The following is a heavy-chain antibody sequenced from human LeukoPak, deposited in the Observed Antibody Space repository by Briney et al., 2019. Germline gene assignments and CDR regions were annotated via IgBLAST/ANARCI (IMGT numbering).Heavy chain of an antibody. CDR3: ARAKYSNLSYYYYGMDV. J-gene: IGHJ6*02. CDR2: IYYSGST. D-gene: IGHD6-6*01. V-gene: IGHV4-31*03. CDR1: GGSISSGGYY. Sequence: SQTLSLTCTVSGGSISSGGYYWSWIRQHPGKGLEWIGYIYYSGSTYYNPSLKSRVTISVDTSKNQFPLKLSSVTAADTAVHYCARAKYSNLSYYYYGMDVWGQGTTVTVSS.